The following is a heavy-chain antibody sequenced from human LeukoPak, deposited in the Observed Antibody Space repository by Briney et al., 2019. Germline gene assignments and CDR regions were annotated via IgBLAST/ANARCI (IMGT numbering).Heavy chain of an antibody. CDR2: ISGSGGST. CDR1: GFTFSSYA. D-gene: IGHD6-13*01. CDR3: AKGPSRVSSSWYQLDY. J-gene: IGHJ4*02. Sequence: GGSLRLSCAASGFTFSSYAMSWVRQAPGKGLEWVSAISGSGGSTYYADSVKGRFTISRDNSKNTLYLQMNSLRAEDTAVYYCAKGPSRVSSSWYQLDYWGQGTLVTVSS. V-gene: IGHV3-23*01.